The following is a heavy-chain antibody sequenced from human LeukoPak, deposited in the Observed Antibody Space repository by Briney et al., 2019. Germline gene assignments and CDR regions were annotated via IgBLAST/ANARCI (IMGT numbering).Heavy chain of an antibody. D-gene: IGHD6-13*01. V-gene: IGHV4-59*10. J-gene: IGHJ4*02. CDR2: IYRSGST. CDR3: GRGTTAAAGIFDC. CDR1: GGSFSSYY. Sequence: PSETLSLTCAVYGGSFSSYYWSWVRQPPGKGLEWIGRIYRSGSTNYNPSLNSRVTISVDTSNNQFCRRPTSVSAAEPAGYWWGRGTTAAAGIFDCWGKGTLFPVPS.